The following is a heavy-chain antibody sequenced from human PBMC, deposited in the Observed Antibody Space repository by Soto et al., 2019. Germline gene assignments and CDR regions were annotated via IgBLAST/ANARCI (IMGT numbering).Heavy chain of an antibody. CDR2: ISFDSRDK. CDR3: ARVCGGDCGDGFDV. Sequence: QVQLVESGGGVVQPGRSLRLSCAASGFTFSAYGIHWVRQAPGKGLEWVATISFDSRDKLYVDSMNGRLTISRENSRNTVYLQMDSLRAEDTAVYHCARVCGGDCGDGFDVWGQGTVVAVSP. V-gene: IGHV3-33*05. J-gene: IGHJ3*01. CDR1: GFTFSAYG. D-gene: IGHD2-21*02.